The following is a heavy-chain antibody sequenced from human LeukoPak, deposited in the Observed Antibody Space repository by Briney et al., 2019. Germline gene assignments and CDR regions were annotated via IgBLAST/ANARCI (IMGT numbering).Heavy chain of an antibody. D-gene: IGHD2-15*01. CDR1: GFTFSSYS. V-gene: IGHV3-21*01. J-gene: IGHJ4*02. Sequence: GGSLRLSCAASGFTFSSYSMNWVRQAPGKGLEWVSSISSSSSYIYYADSVKGRFTISRDNAKNSLYLQMNSLRAEDTAVYYCARDPTRYCSGGSCYPNWGQGTLVTVSS. CDR2: ISSSSSYI. CDR3: ARDPTRYCSGGSCYPN.